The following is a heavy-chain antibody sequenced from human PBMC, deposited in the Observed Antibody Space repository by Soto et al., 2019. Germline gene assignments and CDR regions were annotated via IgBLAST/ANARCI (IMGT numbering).Heavy chain of an antibody. Sequence: PGVSRRLSCAASGFSVSIYMSWVRQAPGKGLEWVSTLSDRGTSHYADSVTGRFSVSRDNSKNTLYLQMNGLRVDDTAIYYCAGDYASGAYDFRGQGTQVTVSS. J-gene: IGHJ4*02. CDR3: AGDYASGAYDF. CDR2: LSDRGTS. V-gene: IGHV3-53*01. D-gene: IGHD5-12*01. CDR1: GFSVSIY.